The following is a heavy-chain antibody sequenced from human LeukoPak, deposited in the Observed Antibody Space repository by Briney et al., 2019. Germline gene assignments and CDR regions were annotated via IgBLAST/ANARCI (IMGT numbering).Heavy chain of an antibody. Sequence: PGGSLRLSCAASGFTFSSYWMHWVRQAPRRGLVWVSRINADGSTTDYADSVKGRFTISRDNAKNTLYLQMNSLRAEDTAVYYCARNYGSGSMDVWGKGTTVTVSS. J-gene: IGHJ6*03. CDR1: GFTFSSYW. V-gene: IGHV3-74*01. D-gene: IGHD3-10*01. CDR3: ARNYGSGSMDV. CDR2: INADGSTT.